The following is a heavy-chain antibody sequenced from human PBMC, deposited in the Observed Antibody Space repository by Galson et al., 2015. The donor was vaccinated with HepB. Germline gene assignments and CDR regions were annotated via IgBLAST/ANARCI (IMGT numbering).Heavy chain of an antibody. CDR3: ASLSRYLSDY. J-gene: IGHJ4*02. D-gene: IGHD3-9*01. CDR2: ISRSSTNI. Sequence: SLRLSCAASGFSFNTYTMNWVRHAPGKGLEWVASISRSSTNIYYADSVKGRFTISRDNDKNSLFLQMNSLKAEDTAVYYCASLSRYLSDYWGQGTLVTVSS. CDR1: GFSFNTYT. V-gene: IGHV3-21*01.